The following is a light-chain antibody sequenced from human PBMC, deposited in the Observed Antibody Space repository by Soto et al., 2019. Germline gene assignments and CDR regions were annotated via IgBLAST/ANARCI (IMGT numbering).Light chain of an antibody. CDR3: QQRCNWPPIT. CDR1: QGVSSY. J-gene: IGKJ5*01. V-gene: IGKV3-11*01. CDR2: DAS. Sequence: ENVLTQSPATLSLSPGERATLSCRASQGVSSYLAWYQQKPGQAPRLLIYDASNRATGIPARFSGSGSGTDFTLTISSLEPEDFAVYYCQQRCNWPPITFGQGTRLDIK.